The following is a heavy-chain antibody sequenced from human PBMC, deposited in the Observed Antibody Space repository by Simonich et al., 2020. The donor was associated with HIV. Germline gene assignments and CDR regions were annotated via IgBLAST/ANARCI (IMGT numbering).Heavy chain of an antibody. Sequence: QVQLQQWGAGLLKPSETLSLTCAVYGGSFSGYYWSWIRQPPGKGLEWIGEINHSGITNYKSSLNSRATISVDKSKNQFSLKLSSVTAADTAIYYCARRDRELLLYFDYWGQGNLVTVSS. D-gene: IGHD3-3*01. J-gene: IGHJ4*02. CDR2: INHSGIT. V-gene: IGHV4-34*01. CDR1: GGSFSGYY. CDR3: ARRDRELLLYFDY.